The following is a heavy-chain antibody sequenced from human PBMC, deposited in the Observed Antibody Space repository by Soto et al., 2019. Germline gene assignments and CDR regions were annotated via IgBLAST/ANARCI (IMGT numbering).Heavy chain of an antibody. Sequence: QVQLVESGGGVVQPGGSLRLSCAASGFTLRTYGMHWVRQAPGKGLEWVAVVWYDGSKKYYADSVKGRFTVSRDNSENTLYLQMNSLRAEDTAVYYCARPLEQWQLGFGMDVWGQGAPVTVSS. CDR1: GFTLRTYG. J-gene: IGHJ6*01. D-gene: IGHD6-19*01. V-gene: IGHV3-33*01. CDR2: VWYDGSKK. CDR3: ARPLEQWQLGFGMDV.